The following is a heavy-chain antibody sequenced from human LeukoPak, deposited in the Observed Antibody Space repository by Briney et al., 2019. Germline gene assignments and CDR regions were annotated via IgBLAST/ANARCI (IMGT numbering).Heavy chain of an antibody. J-gene: IGHJ6*03. V-gene: IGHV4-4*07. Sequence: PSETLSLTCTVCGGSVSSYYWSWIRQPAGKRLEWIGRVFVTGSPNYNPSLKSRATISLDASKNQLALRLSSVTAADTAVYYCVRDYSSGWPMTYYNPYIDLWGKGTTVTVS. CDR1: GGSVSSYY. CDR2: VFVTGSP. D-gene: IGHD6-19*01. CDR3: VRDYSSGWPMTYYNPYIDL.